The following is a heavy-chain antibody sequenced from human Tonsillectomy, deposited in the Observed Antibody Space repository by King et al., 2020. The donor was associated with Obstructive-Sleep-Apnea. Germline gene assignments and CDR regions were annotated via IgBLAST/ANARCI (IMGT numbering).Heavy chain of an antibody. CDR2: ISYDGSIK. J-gene: IGHJ6*02. CDR1: GFTFSSYA. Sequence: VQLVESGGGVVQPGRSLRLSCPASGFTFSSYAMHWVRQAPGKGLEWVALISYDGSIKYYADSVKGRFTSSRDNSKNTLFLQMNSLRAEDTAIYYCARGDIFESRVIRGDYYYGMDVCGQGTTVTVSS. D-gene: IGHD3-22*01. CDR3: ARGDIFESRVIRGDYYYGMDV. V-gene: IGHV3-30-3*01.